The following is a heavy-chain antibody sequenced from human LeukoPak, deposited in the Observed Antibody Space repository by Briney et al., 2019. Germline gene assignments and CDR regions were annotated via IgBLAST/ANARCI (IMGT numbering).Heavy chain of an antibody. CDR1: GYTFSNYA. V-gene: IGHV7-4-1*02. D-gene: IGHD5-24*01. CDR2: INTNTGNP. Sequence: ASVTVSCKASGYTFSNYAMNWVRQAPGQGLEWMGWINTNTGNPTYAQGFAGRFVFSMDTSVSTAYLQITSLKAEDTGVYYCARDRDGYFDYWGQGTLVTVSS. CDR3: ARDRDGYFDY. J-gene: IGHJ4*02.